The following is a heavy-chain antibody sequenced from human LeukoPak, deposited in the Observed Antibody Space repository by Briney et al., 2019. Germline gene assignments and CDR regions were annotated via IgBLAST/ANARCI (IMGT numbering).Heavy chain of an antibody. CDR2: INPNSGGT. CDR3: ASRGGTAMTWGDY. V-gene: IGHV1-2*06. Sequence: ASVKVSCKASGYTFSGYYMHWVRQAPGQGLEWMGRINPNSGGTNYAQKFQGRVTMTRDTSISTAYMELSRLRSDDTAVYYCASRGGTAMTWGDYWGQGTLVTVSS. J-gene: IGHJ4*02. D-gene: IGHD2-15*01. CDR1: GYTFSGYY.